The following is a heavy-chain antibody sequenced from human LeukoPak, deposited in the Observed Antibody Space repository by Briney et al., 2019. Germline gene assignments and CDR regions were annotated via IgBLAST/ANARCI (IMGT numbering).Heavy chain of an antibody. CDR1: GFTFSSHG. D-gene: IGHD5-12*01. Sequence: PGGSRRLSCAASGFTFSSHGMHWVRQAAGKGLGWVAVISYDGCNQYYADSVKGRFTISRDNSKNTLYLQMNSLRAEDTAVYYCAKDRGYGRSAADYWGQGTQLTVSS. CDR3: AKDRGYGRSAADY. CDR2: ISYDGCNQ. V-gene: IGHV3-30*18. J-gene: IGHJ4*02.